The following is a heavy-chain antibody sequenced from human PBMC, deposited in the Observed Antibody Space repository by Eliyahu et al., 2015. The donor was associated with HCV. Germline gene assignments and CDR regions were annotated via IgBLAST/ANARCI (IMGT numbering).Heavy chain of an antibody. D-gene: IGHD3-3*01. CDR1: GYTFTGYY. J-gene: IGHJ6*02. V-gene: IGHV1-2*04. CDR3: ARSYYDFWSGNSGYYYYYGMDV. CDR2: INPNSGGT. Sequence: QVQLVQSGAEVKKPGASVKVSCKASGYTFTGYYMHWVRQAPGQGLEWMGWINPNSGGTNYAQKFQGWVTMTRDTSISTAYMELSRLRSDDTAVYYCARSYYDFWSGNSGYYYYYGMDVWGQGTTVTVSS.